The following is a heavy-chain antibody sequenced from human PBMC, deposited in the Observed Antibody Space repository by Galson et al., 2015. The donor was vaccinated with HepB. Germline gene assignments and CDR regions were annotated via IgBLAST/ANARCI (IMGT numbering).Heavy chain of an antibody. CDR1: GDSVSSNSAA. Sequence: CAISGDSVSSNSAAWNWIRQSPSRGLEWLGRTYYRSKWYNDYAVSVKSRITINPDTSKNQFSPQLNSVTPEDTAVYYCARGSGYSSGWYVYWGQGTLVTVSS. D-gene: IGHD6-19*01. CDR2: TYYRSKWYN. V-gene: IGHV6-1*01. CDR3: ARGSGYSSGWYVY. J-gene: IGHJ4*02.